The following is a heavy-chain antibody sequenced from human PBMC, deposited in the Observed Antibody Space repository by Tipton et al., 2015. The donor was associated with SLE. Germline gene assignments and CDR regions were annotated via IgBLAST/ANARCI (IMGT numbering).Heavy chain of an antibody. CDR2: IYYSGST. V-gene: IGHV4-39*01. D-gene: IGHD2-8*01. J-gene: IGHJ2*01. CDR3: ASPMLSNWYFDL. Sequence: TLSLTCAVYGGSISAYYWGWIRQPPGKGLEWIGSIYYSGSTYYNPSLKSRVTISVDTSKNQFSLKLSSVTAADTAVYYCASPMLSNWYFDLWGRGTLVTVSS. CDR1: GGSISAYY.